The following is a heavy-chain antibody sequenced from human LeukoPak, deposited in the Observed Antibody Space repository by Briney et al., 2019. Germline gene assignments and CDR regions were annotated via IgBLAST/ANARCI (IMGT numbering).Heavy chain of an antibody. J-gene: IGHJ4*02. CDR1: GFTFSSYS. V-gene: IGHV3-21*01. Sequence: GGSLRLSCAASGFTFSSYSMNWVRQAPGKGLEWVSSISSSSSYIYYADSVKGRFTISRDNAKNSLYLQMNSLRAEDTAVYYCAKGAYYYDSSGYYLDFDYWGQGTLVTVSS. D-gene: IGHD3-22*01. CDR3: AKGAYYYDSSGYYLDFDY. CDR2: ISSSSSYI.